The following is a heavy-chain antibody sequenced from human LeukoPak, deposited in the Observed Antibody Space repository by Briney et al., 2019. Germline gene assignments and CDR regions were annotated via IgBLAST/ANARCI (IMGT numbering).Heavy chain of an antibody. Sequence: ASVKVSCKASGYTFPSYFMHWVRQAPGQGFGWMGIINPTGGSTTYAQKFQGRVTMTRDTSTSTVYMELSSLRSDDTAVYYCARTAARRFDYWGQGTLVTVSS. CDR3: ARTAARRFDY. V-gene: IGHV1-46*01. CDR1: GYTFPSYF. J-gene: IGHJ4*02. D-gene: IGHD6-6*01. CDR2: INPTGGST.